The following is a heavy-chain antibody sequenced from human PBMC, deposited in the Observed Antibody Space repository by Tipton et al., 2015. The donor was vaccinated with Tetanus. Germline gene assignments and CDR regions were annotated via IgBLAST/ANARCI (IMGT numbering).Heavy chain of an antibody. V-gene: IGHV4-59*08. Sequence: TLSLTCTVSGGSVNSYYWSWIRQSPGRGLEWIGYVYFSGSTKYNPSHASRVTISVDTSNNQISLNLNSVTAADTAVYYCVRHSGWFNFYQGIDVWGQGTTVTVSS. CDR2: VYFSGST. CDR3: VRHSGWFNFYQGIDV. D-gene: IGHD6-13*01. CDR1: GGSVNSYY. J-gene: IGHJ6*02.